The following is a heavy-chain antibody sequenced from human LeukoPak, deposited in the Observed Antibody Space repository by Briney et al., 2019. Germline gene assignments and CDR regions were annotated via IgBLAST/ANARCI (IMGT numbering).Heavy chain of an antibody. J-gene: IGHJ5*02. CDR2: IYYSGST. D-gene: IGHD3-3*01. CDR1: GGSISSSSYY. V-gene: IGHV4-39*02. CDR3: ARDHLANLASRLFDP. Sequence: SETLSLTCTVSGGSISSSSYYWGWIRQPPGKGLEWIGSIYYSGSTYYNPSLKSRVTISVDTSKNQFSLKLSSVTAADTAVYYCARDHLANLASRLFDPWGQGTLVTVSS.